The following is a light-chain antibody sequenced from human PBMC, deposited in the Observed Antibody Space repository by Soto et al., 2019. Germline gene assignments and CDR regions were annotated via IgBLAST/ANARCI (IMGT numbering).Light chain of an antibody. J-gene: IGKJ4*01. CDR2: WAS. V-gene: IGKV4-1*01. CDR1: QSVFYRSNNKNY. CDR3: QQYYSNPRT. Sequence: DFGHTQTTDTLPVPPRERATLNCRSSQSVFYRSNNKNYLAWYQQKPGQPPKLLIYWASTRESGVPDRFSGSGSGTDFTLTISSLQAEDVAVYYCQQYYSNPRTFGRGTKVAIK.